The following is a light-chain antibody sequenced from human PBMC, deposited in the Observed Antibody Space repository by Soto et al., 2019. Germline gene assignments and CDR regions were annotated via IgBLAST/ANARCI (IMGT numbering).Light chain of an antibody. CDR3: QTWGTGIHV. J-gene: IGLJ1*01. Sequence: QAVVTQSPSASASLGASVKLTCTLSSGHSSYAIAWHQQQPEKGPRYLMKLNSDGSHSKGDGIPDRFSGSSSGAERYLIIASLQAEDEADYYCQTWGTGIHVFGTGTKLTVL. CDR2: LNSDGSH. CDR1: SGHSSYA. V-gene: IGLV4-69*01.